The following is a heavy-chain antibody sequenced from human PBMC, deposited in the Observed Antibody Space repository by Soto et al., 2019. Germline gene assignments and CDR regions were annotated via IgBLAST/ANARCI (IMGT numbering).Heavy chain of an antibody. CDR3: TRDANSIDY. CDR2: ISPDASEK. V-gene: IGHV3-7*01. D-gene: IGHD1-1*01. CDR1: GFTFSSYA. Sequence: HPGGSLRLSCAASGFTFSSYAMSWVRQAPGKGLEWLANISPDASEKHYVDSVKGRFTISRDNARNTLYLQMNSLRVEDTAVYYCTRDANSIDYWGRGSLVTVSS. J-gene: IGHJ4*02.